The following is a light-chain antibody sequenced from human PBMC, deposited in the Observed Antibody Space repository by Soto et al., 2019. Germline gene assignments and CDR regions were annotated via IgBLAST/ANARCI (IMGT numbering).Light chain of an antibody. J-gene: IGLJ3*02. V-gene: IGLV1-40*01. CDR1: SSNIGAGYD. CDR3: AAWDDNLRGVV. Sequence: QSVLTQPPSVSGAPGQRVTISCSGGSSNIGAGYDVHWYQQLPQTAPKLLIYGNNIRPSGVPDRFSGSKSGTSASLAITGLQAEDAAEYYCAAWDDNLRGVVLGGGTKLNVL. CDR2: GNN.